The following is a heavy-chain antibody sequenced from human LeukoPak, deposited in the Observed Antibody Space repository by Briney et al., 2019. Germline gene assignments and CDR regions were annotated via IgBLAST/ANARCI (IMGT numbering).Heavy chain of an antibody. J-gene: IGHJ3*02. CDR3: ASARQGYSSGYPDAFDI. Sequence: PGGSLRLSCAASGFTFSNAWMSWVRQAPGKGLEWVSSISSSSSYIYYADSVKGRFTISRDNAKNSLYLQMNSLRAEDTAVYYCASARQGYSSGYPDAFDIWGQGTMVTVSS. CDR2: ISSSSSYI. V-gene: IGHV3-21*01. D-gene: IGHD3-22*01. CDR1: GFTFSNAW.